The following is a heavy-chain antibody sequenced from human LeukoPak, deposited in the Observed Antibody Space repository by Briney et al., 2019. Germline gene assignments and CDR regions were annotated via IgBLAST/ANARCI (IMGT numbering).Heavy chain of an antibody. CDR2: MNPNSGNT. V-gene: IGHV1-8*01. CDR1: GYTFTSYD. CDR3: ARGIEATVTTWRLYYYYYMDV. Sequence: ASVKVSCKASGYTFTSYDINWVRQATGQGLEWMGWMNPNSGNTGYAQKFQGRVTMTRNTSISTAYMELSSLRSDDTAVYYCARGIEATVTTWRLYYYYYMDVWGKGTTVTVSS. D-gene: IGHD4-17*01. J-gene: IGHJ6*03.